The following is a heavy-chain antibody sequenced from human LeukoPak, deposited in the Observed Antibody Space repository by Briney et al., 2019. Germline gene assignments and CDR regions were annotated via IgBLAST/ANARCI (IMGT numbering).Heavy chain of an antibody. J-gene: IGHJ4*02. V-gene: IGHV4-39*02. CDR2: IYYTGTT. D-gene: IGHD6-19*01. Sequence: SETLSLTCTVSGGSIGSTNYFWGWIRQPPGKGLEWIGSIYYTGTTYYKPSLKSRATISLDTSKNHFSLRLSSVTAADTAVYYCARVAVAGPYYFDYWGQGTLVTVSS. CDR1: GGSIGSTNYF. CDR3: ARVAVAGPYYFDY.